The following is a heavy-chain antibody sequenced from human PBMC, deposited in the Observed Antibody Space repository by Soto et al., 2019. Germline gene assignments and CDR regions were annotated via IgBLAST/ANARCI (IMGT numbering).Heavy chain of an antibody. J-gene: IGHJ6*02. Sequence: GESLKISCKGSGYDFATYWIGWVRQMPGKGLEWVGIIYPGDSDTKYSPSFQGQVTISVDKSISTAYLQWSSLKASDTAMYYCARHRYNSGPTDNDMDVWGQGTTVTVSS. CDR3: ARHRYNSGPTDNDMDV. V-gene: IGHV5-51*01. CDR2: IYPGDSDT. CDR1: GYDFATYW. D-gene: IGHD6-19*01.